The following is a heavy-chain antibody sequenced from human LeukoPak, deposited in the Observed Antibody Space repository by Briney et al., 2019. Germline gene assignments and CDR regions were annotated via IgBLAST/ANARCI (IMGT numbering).Heavy chain of an antibody. J-gene: IGHJ6*03. CDR1: GYPISSGHC. CDR2: MYHSGII. V-gene: IGHV4-38-2*01. CDR3: ARHEPHSSSGGDYYYYMDV. D-gene: IGHD6-25*01. Sequence: PSETLSLTCAVSGYPISSGHCWGWLRQPPGEGLEWIDIMYHSGIIYDNPSLKSRGSISVDLSNIQFSLKLSSVTAADTAMYYCARHEPHSSSGGDYYYYMDVWGKGTTVTVSS.